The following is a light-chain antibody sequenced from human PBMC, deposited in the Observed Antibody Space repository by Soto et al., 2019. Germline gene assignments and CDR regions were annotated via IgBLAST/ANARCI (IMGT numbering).Light chain of an antibody. J-gene: IGLJ1*01. V-gene: IGLV2-23*01. CDR2: EGS. CDR1: SSDVGGYNL. CDR3: CSYAGSSTFYV. Sequence: QSALTQPASVSGSPGQSITIPCTGTSSDVGGYNLVSWYQQKPGKAPKLMIYEGSKRPSGVSNRFSGSKSGNTASLTISGLQAEGEADYYCCSYAGSSTFYVFGTGTKVTVL.